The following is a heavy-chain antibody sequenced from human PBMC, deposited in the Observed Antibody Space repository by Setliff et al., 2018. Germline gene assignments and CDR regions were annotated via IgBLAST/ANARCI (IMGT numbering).Heavy chain of an antibody. CDR2: IIPIFGTA. CDR1: GGTFSSYA. J-gene: IGHJ4*02. CDR3: ARGSSSGYYFDY. D-gene: IGHD6-6*01. V-gene: IGHV1-69*13. Sequence: GASVKVSCKASGGTFSSYAISWVRQAPGQGLEWMGGIIPIFGTANYAQKFQGRVTITADESTSTAYMELSSLRSEDTAVYYCARGSSSGYYFDYWGQGTLVTGSS.